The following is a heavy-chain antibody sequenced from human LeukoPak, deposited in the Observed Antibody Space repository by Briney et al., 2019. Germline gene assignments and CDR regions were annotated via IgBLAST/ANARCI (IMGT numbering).Heavy chain of an antibody. Sequence: PSETLSLTCAVYGGSFSSYYWSWIRQPPGKGLEWIGYIYYSGSTNYNPSLKSRVTISVDTSKNQFSLKLSSVTAADTAVYYCATLDTAMVPGAFDYWGQGTLVTVSS. J-gene: IGHJ4*02. CDR2: IYYSGST. CDR1: GGSFSSYY. V-gene: IGHV4-59*01. D-gene: IGHD5-18*01. CDR3: ATLDTAMVPGAFDY.